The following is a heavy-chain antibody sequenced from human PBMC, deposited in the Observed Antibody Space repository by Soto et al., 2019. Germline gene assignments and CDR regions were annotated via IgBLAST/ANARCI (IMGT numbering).Heavy chain of an antibody. CDR3: ARAGHYYDSSGYLDAFDI. CDR1: GYTFTSYY. CDR2: INPSGGST. J-gene: IGHJ3*02. V-gene: IGHV1-46*01. D-gene: IGHD3-22*01. Sequence: GASVKVSCKASGYTFTSYYMHWVRQAPGQGLERMGIINPSGGSTSYAQKFQGRVTMTRDTSTSTVYMELSSLRSEDTAVYYCARAGHYYDSSGYLDAFDIWGQGTMVTVS.